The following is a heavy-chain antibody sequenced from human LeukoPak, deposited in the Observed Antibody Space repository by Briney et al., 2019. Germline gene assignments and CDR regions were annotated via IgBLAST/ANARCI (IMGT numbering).Heavy chain of an antibody. Sequence: SGGSLRLSCAASGFTFSSSGMHWVRQAPGRGLEWVALIRNDETNTYYADSVKGRFTISRDNSKNILYLQMNSLRSEDTAVYHCAKDRVLSDYWGQGTLVTVSS. V-gene: IGHV3-30*02. CDR1: GFTFSSSG. J-gene: IGHJ4*02. CDR2: IRNDETNT. CDR3: AKDRVLSDY. D-gene: IGHD3-10*01.